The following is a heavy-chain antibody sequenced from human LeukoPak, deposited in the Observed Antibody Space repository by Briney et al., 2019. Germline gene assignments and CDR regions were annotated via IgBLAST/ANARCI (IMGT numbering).Heavy chain of an antibody. V-gene: IGHV3-48*03. CDR1: GFTVNSNH. D-gene: IGHD3-10*01. J-gene: IGHJ5*02. CDR3: ARVSLYYYGSGEDNWFDP. Sequence: GGSLRLSCAVSGFTVNSNHMSWVRQAPGKGLEWVSYISSSGSTIYYADSVKGRFTISRDNAKNSLYLQMNSLRAEDTAVYYCARVSLYYYGSGEDNWFDPWGQGTLVTVSS. CDR2: ISSSGSTI.